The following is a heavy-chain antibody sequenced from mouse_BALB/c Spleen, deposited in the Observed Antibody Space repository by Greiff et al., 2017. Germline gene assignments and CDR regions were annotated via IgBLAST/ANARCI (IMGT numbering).Heavy chain of an antibody. CDR2: INPSSGYT. CDR3: ARLGEWLPLDY. CDR1: GYTFTSYT. V-gene: IGHV1-4*02. J-gene: IGHJ2*01. Sequence: QVQLQQSAAELARPGASVKMSCKASGYTFTSYTMHWVKQRPGQGLEWIGYINPSSGYTEYNQKFKDKTTLTADKSSSTAYMQLSSLTSEDSAVYYCARLGEWLPLDYWGQGTTLTVSS. D-gene: IGHD2-2*01.